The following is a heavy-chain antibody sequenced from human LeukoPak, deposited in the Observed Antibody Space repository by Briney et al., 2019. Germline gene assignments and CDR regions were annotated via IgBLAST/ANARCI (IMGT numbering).Heavy chain of an antibody. CDR1: GGTFSSYG. D-gene: IGHD3-16*02. Sequence: ASVKVSCKASGGTFSSYGITWVRQGPGQGLEWMGGIIPMLGTPNSAQKFQGRVTISADESTSTAYMELRSLRSEDTAFYYCARSMITFGGIIAHVDYWGQGTLVTVSS. V-gene: IGHV1-69*13. J-gene: IGHJ4*02. CDR2: IIPMLGTP. CDR3: ARSMITFGGIIAHVDY.